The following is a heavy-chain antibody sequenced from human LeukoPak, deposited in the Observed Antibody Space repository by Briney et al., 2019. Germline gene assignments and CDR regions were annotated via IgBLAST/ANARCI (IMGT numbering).Heavy chain of an antibody. Sequence: SETLSLTCAVYGGSFSGYYWSWIRQPPGKGLEWIGEINHSGSINYKPSLKSRVTISVDKSKNQFSLKLSSVTAADTAVYYCASSARITMIVVRWGQGTLVTVSS. D-gene: IGHD3-22*01. CDR1: GGSFSGYY. V-gene: IGHV4-34*01. CDR2: INHSGSI. CDR3: ASSARITMIVVR. J-gene: IGHJ4*02.